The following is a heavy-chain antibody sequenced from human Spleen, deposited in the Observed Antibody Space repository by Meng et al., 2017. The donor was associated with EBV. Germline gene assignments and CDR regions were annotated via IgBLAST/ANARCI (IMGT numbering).Heavy chain of an antibody. Sequence: QVQLVQSGSGLKKPGASVKVSFKASGYIFTAYGMNWVRQAPGQGLEWMGWINTNTGDPTYARGFTGRFVFSLDTAVSTAYLQINGLKAEDTAVYFCASANSSGYYYMYWGQGTLVTVSS. CDR3: ASANSSGYYYMY. CDR2: INTNTGDP. V-gene: IGHV7-4-1*02. CDR1: GYIFTAYG. J-gene: IGHJ4*02. D-gene: IGHD3-22*01.